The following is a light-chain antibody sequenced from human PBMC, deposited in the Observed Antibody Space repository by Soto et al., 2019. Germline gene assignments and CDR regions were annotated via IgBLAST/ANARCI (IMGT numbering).Light chain of an antibody. J-gene: IGKJ1*01. CDR2: GAS. CDR3: QQYGSSPRT. V-gene: IGKV3-20*01. Sequence: GVSQSPGTLSLSPGERATLSCRASQSVSSNFLAWYQQKPGQAPRLLIYGASNRATGIPDRFSGSGSGTDFTLTISRLEPEDFAVYYCQQYGSSPRTFGQGTKVAI. CDR1: QSVSSNF.